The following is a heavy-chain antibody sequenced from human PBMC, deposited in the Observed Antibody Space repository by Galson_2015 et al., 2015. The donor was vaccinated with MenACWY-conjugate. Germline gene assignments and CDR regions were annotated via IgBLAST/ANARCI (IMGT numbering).Heavy chain of an antibody. CDR3: AKEGGSYWGGFDI. CDR2: ISSDGNYK. D-gene: IGHD1-26*01. Sequence: SLRLSCAASGFTFSNYGMHWVRQAPGKGLEWLAMISSDGNYKYYADSVKGRFFVSRDNSWNTLFLQLNSLRPEDTALYYCAKEGGSYWGGFDIWGQGTMVPVSS. J-gene: IGHJ3*02. V-gene: IGHV3-30*18. CDR1: GFTFSNYG.